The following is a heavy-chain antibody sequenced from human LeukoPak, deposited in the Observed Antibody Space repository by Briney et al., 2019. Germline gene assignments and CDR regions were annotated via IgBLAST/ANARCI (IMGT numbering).Heavy chain of an antibody. Sequence: SVKVSCKAAGGTISNYVISWVRQAPGQGLEWMGGIIPILTTANYAQKFQGRVTITADESTSTAYMELSSLRSEDTAVYYCARGPQVGAFDLWGQGTMVTVSS. CDR3: ARGPQVGAFDL. D-gene: IGHD1-26*01. CDR2: IIPILTTA. CDR1: GGTISNYV. V-gene: IGHV1-69*13. J-gene: IGHJ3*01.